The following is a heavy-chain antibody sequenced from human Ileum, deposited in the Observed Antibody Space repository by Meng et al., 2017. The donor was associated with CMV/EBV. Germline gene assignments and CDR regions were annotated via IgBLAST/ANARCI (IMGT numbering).Heavy chain of an antibody. D-gene: IGHD4/OR15-4a*01. CDR1: GDSVSSNIAA. V-gene: IGHV6-1*01. J-gene: IGHJ4*02. CDR3: AREMGAHDY. Sequence: QVHLRQSGPGLVQPSQTPLPTFAISGDSVSSNIAAWSWIRQSPSRGLEWLGRTYYRSKWYDDYAVSVKSRVTITPDTSKNQFSLHLNSVSPEDTAIYFCAREMGAHDYWGQGTLVTVSS. CDR2: TYYRSKWYD.